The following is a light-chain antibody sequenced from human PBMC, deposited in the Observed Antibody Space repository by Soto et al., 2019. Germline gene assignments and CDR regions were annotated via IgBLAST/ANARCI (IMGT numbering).Light chain of an antibody. CDR3: QQYNSYHWT. CDR1: QSISSW. CDR2: EAS. V-gene: IGKV1-5*03. Sequence: DIQMTQSPSTLSASVGDRVTITCRASQSISSWLAWYQQKPGKAPKLLIYEASSLESGVPLRFSGSGSGTEFTLTISSLQPDDFATYYCQQYNSYHWTFGQGTKVEIE. J-gene: IGKJ1*01.